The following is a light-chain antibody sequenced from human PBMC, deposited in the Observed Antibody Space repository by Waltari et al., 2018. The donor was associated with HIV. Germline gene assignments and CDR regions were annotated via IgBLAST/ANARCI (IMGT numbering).Light chain of an antibody. CDR1: QSISSY. CDR2: AAS. CDR3: QQSYSTPLT. Sequence: DIQVTQSPSSLSASVGDRVTIPCRASQSISSYLNWYQQKPGKAPKLLIDAASSLQSGVPSRFSGSGSGTDFTLTISSLQPEDFATYYCQQSYSTPLTFGGGTKVEIK. V-gene: IGKV1-39*01. J-gene: IGKJ4*01.